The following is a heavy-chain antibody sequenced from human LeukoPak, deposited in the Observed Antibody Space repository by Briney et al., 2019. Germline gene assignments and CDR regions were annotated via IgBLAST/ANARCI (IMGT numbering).Heavy chain of an antibody. CDR1: GFTFSNGW. CDR3: TTEYYYDSNGLFDY. CDR2: IKSKTDGGTI. J-gene: IGHJ4*02. Sequence: PGGSLRLSCAASGFTFSNGWMSWVRQAPGKGLEWVGRIKSKTDGGTIDYAAPVKGRFTISRDDSKNTLYLQMNSLKTEDTAVYYCTTEYYYDSNGLFDYWGQGTLVTVSS. D-gene: IGHD3-22*01. V-gene: IGHV3-15*01.